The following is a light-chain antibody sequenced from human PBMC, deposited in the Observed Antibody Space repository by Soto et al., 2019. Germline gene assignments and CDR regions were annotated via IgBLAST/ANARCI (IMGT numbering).Light chain of an antibody. CDR2: EVT. J-gene: IGLJ3*02. CDR3: CSFAGGSAYGV. CDR1: NSDVGSYNL. V-gene: IGLV2-23*02. Sequence: QSALTQPASVSGSPGQSITISCTGGNSDVGSYNLVSWYQQHPGQAPKLIIYEVTERPSGVSNRFSGSKSGNTASLTISGLKSEDEADYHCCSFAGGSAYGVFGGGTQLTVL.